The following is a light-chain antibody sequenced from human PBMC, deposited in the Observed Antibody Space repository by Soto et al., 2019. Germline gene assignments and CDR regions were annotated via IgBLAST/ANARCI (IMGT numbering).Light chain of an antibody. Sequence: DIQMTQSPSTLSASVGDRVTITCRASQSIDNWLAWYQQKPGKAPKLLIYAASTLETGVPSRFSGSGSGTEFTLTIKSLQPDDFATYYGQQFSSYSTFGQGTKVEIK. V-gene: IGKV1-5*01. J-gene: IGKJ1*01. CDR2: AAS. CDR3: QQFSSYST. CDR1: QSIDNW.